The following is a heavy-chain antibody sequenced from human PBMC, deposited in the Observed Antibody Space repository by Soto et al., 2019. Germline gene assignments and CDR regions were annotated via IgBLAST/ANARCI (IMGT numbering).Heavy chain of an antibody. CDR2: IYHSGST. J-gene: IGHJ3*02. Sequence: PSETLSLTCAVPGGSISSSNWWSWVRQPPGKGLEWIGEIYHSGSTNYNPSLKSRVTISVDKSKNQFSLKLSSVTAADTAVYYCARYKMVQLERAANAFDIRGQGTMVTVSS. V-gene: IGHV4-4*02. CDR3: ARYKMVQLERAANAFDI. D-gene: IGHD1-1*01. CDR1: GGSISSSNW.